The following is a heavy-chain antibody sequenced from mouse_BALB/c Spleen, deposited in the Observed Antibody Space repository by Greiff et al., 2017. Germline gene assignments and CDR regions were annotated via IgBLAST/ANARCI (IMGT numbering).Heavy chain of an antibody. CDR1: GFTFSDYG. V-gene: IGHV5-15*02. CDR2: ISNLAYSI. CDR3: ARAYDSLSY. Sequence: EVQLVESGGGLVQPGGSRKLSCAASGFTFSDYGMAWVRQAPGKGPEWVAFISNLAYSIYYADTVTGRFTISRENAKNTLYLEMSSLRSEDTAMCYCARAYDSLSYWGQGTLVTVSA. J-gene: IGHJ3*01. D-gene: IGHD2-4*01.